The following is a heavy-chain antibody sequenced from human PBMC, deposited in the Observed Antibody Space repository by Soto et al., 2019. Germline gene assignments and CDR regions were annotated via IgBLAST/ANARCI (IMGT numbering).Heavy chain of an antibody. V-gene: IGHV3-23*01. D-gene: IGHD4-17*01. Sequence: DVQLLESGGGLVQPGGSLRVSCAASGFTFGAHPMSWVRQAPGKGLEWVSTISGYGGNTYYPDSLKGRFTISRDNSKNTLFLQIHPLREADTAIYYCAQQRTTVTTSFHYWGQGTLVTVSS. CDR1: GFTFGAHP. J-gene: IGHJ4*02. CDR3: AQQRTTVTTSFHY. CDR2: ISGYGGNT.